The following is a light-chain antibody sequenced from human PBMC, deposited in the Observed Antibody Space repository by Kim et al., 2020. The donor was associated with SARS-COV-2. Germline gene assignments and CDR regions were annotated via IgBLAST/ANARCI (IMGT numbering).Light chain of an antibody. V-gene: IGKV3-20*01. CDR2: STS. Sequence: LSLAPGATATVSCRAIQTVAGSHLAWYENSPGQAPRLLVYSTSTRATGIPERFSGGGSGTDFTLTITRVEPEDFVVYYCQHMSTFGQGTKVDIK. CDR1: QTVAGSH. CDR3: QHMST. J-gene: IGKJ1*01.